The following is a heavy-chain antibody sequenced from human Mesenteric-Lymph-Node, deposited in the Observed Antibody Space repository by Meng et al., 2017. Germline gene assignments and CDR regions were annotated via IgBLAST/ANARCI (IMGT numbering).Heavy chain of an antibody. CDR3: ARDRKHYGERGWFDP. J-gene: IGHJ5*02. CDR2: IYYSGST. Sequence: DTGAGKPSQSLSHPCTVSGGSIRSVDSYVSWIPQPPGKGLEWIGSIYYSGSTYSNASLKNRVTISIDRSKNQFSLKLSSVTAADTAVYYCARDRKHYGERGWFDPWGQGTLVTVSS. CDR1: GGSIRSVDSY. V-gene: IGHV4-30-4*01. D-gene: IGHD4-17*01.